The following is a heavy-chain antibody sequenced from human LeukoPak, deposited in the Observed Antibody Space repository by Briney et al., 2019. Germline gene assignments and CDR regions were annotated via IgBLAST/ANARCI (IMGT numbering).Heavy chain of an antibody. V-gene: IGHV5-51*01. CDR1: GYNFTNYW. J-gene: IGHJ4*02. D-gene: IGHD6-25*01. CDR3: ARQHGSFDY. Sequence: GESLKISCKGSGYNFTNYWIGWVRQMPGKGLEWMGIIYPTDSDTKYSPSLEGQVTISADKSISTAYLQWSSLKASDTAMYYCARQHGSFDYWGQGTLVTVSS. CDR2: IYPTDSDT.